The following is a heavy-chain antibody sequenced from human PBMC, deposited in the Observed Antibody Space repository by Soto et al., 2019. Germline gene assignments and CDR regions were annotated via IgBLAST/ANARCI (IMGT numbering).Heavy chain of an antibody. CDR3: AREKSGYYDY. Sequence: QVQLVQSGAEVKKPGASVKVSCKASGYTFTSYDINWVRQATGQGLEWMGWMNTSRGNTGYAQKFQGRVTMTRNTSISTAYMEISSLRSENMGVYYCAREKSGYYDYWGQGALVSVSS. D-gene: IGHD3-3*01. CDR1: GYTFTSYD. J-gene: IGHJ4*02. V-gene: IGHV1-8*01. CDR2: MNTSRGNT.